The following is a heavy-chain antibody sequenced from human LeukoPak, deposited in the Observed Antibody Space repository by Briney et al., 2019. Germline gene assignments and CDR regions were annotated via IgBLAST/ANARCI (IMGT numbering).Heavy chain of an antibody. D-gene: IGHD6-6*01. Sequence: SETLSLTCTVSGGSISSSSYYWGWIRQPPGKGLEWIGSIYYSGSTYYNPSLKSRVTISVDTSKNQFSLKLSSVTAADTAVYYCASPDSSSRRETRFDYWGQGTLVTVSS. CDR2: IYYSGST. J-gene: IGHJ4*02. CDR3: ASPDSSSRRETRFDY. CDR1: GGSISSSSYY. V-gene: IGHV4-39*07.